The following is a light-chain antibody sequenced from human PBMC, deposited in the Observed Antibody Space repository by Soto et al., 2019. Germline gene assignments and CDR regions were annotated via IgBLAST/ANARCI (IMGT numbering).Light chain of an antibody. CDR3: QVWDNGVV. V-gene: IGLV3-21*04. CDR1: NIGSKS. J-gene: IGLJ2*01. Sequence: SYVLTQPPSVSVAPGKTAKMTCGGDNIGSKSVHWYQQKPGQAPVLFIYYDDVRPSGIPERVSGSNSGNAATLTISGVEAGDEADYYCQVWDNGVVFGGGTKLTVL. CDR2: YDD.